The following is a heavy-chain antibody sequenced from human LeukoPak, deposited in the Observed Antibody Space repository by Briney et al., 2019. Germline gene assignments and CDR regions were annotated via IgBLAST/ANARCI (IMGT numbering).Heavy chain of an antibody. J-gene: IGHJ5*02. Sequence: SETLSLTCTVSGRSISTTNFYWGWIRQPPGKGLEWIGSISYSGATYYNPSLKSRLTVSADTSKKEASLRLNSVTAADTALYYCARDVWFDPWGQGTLVTVSS. V-gene: IGHV4-39*02. CDR2: ISYSGAT. CDR3: ARDVWFDP. CDR1: GRSISTTNFY.